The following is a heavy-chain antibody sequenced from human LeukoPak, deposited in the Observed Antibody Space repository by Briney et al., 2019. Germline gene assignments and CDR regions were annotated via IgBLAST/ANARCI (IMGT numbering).Heavy chain of an antibody. CDR2: IRSKANSYAT. CDR1: GFTFSGSA. Sequence: GGSLRLSCAASGFTFSGSAMHWVRQASGKGLEWVGRIRSKANSYATAYAASVKGRFTISRDDSKNTAYLQMNSLKTEDTAVYYCTRPPGGRYNWLDPWGQGTLVTVSS. V-gene: IGHV3-73*01. D-gene: IGHD3-16*01. J-gene: IGHJ5*02. CDR3: TRPPGGRYNWLDP.